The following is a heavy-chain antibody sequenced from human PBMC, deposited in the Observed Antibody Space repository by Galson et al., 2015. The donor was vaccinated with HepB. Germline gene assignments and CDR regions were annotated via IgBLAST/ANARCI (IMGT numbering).Heavy chain of an antibody. CDR2: ISYDGSNK. V-gene: IGHV3-30-3*01. Sequence: SLRLSCAASGFTFSSYAMHWVRQAPGKGLEWVAVISYDGSNKYYADSVKGRFTISRDNSKNTLYLQMNSLRAEDTAVYYCARGRDYYDSSGYYSGRYFDYWGQGTLVTVSS. D-gene: IGHD3-22*01. CDR3: ARGRDYYDSSGYYSGRYFDY. CDR1: GFTFSSYA. J-gene: IGHJ4*02.